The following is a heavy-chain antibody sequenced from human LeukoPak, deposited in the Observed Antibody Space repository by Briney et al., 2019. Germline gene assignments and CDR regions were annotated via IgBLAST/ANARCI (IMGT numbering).Heavy chain of an antibody. CDR3: ARDQTPFY. J-gene: IGHJ4*02. CDR1: GFTFSNYW. CDR2: IKHDGSED. Sequence: GGSLRLSCAASGFTFSNYWMTWVRQAPGKGLEWVANIKHDGSEDYYFDSVKGRFTISRDNAKSSMWLQMNSVRDEDTAVYYCARDQTPFYWGQGSLVTVSS. V-gene: IGHV3-7*01. D-gene: IGHD2-15*01.